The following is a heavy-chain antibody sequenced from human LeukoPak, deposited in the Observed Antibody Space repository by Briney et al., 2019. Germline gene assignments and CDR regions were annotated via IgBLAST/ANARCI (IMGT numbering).Heavy chain of an antibody. CDR3: ARDFSSGYFDY. CDR2: INPNSGGT. Sequence: ASVKVSCKASGYTFTGYYMHWVRQAPGQGLEWMGRINPNSGGTNYAQKFQGRVTMTRDTSISTAYMGLSRLRSDDTAVYYCARDFSSGYFDYWGQGTLVTVSS. J-gene: IGHJ4*02. CDR1: GYTFTGYY. V-gene: IGHV1-2*06. D-gene: IGHD6-19*01.